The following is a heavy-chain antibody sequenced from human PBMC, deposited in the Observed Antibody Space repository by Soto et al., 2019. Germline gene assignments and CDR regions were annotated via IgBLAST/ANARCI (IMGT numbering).Heavy chain of an antibody. Sequence: GGSLRLSCAGSGFTFSDSPMHWVRQASGKGLEWVSYISSSSSYTNYADSVKGRFTISRDNTKNSLYLQMNSLRAEDTAVYYCVRDRLDYAMDVWGQGTAVTVSS. V-gene: IGHV3-11*05. CDR2: ISSSSSYT. CDR3: VRDRLDYAMDV. J-gene: IGHJ6*02. CDR1: GFTFSDSP. D-gene: IGHD2-21*01.